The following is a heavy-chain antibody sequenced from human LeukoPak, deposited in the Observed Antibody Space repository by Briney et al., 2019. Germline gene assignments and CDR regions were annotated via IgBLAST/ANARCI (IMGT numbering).Heavy chain of an antibody. CDR2: IYPGDSDT. V-gene: IGHV5-51*01. D-gene: IGHD6-13*01. Sequence: KVSCKASGGTFSSYAISWVRQAPGQGLEWMGIIYPGDSDTRYSLSFQGQVTISADKSISTAYLQWSSLKASDTAMYYCARHGGGGSSWKLDYWGQGTLVTVSS. CDR3: ARHGGGGSSWKLDY. J-gene: IGHJ4*02. CDR1: GGTFSSYA.